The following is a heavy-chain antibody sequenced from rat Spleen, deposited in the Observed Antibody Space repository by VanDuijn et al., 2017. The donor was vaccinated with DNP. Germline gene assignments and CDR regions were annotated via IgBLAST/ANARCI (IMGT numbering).Heavy chain of an antibody. CDR1: DYSITSVYR. CDR2: INSAGST. CDR3: ARWPGYNPPYAMDA. J-gene: IGHJ4*01. Sequence: EVQLQESGPGLVKPSQSLSLTCSVTDYSITSVYRWNWIRKFPGNKLEWMGYINSAGSTKYNPSLKSQISITRDTSKNHFFLQVNSVTTEDTATYYCARWPGYNPPYAMDAWGQGTSVTVSS. V-gene: IGHV3-3*01. D-gene: IGHD1-4*01.